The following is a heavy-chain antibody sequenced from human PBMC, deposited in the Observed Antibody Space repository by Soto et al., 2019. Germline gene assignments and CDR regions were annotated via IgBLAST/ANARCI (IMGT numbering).Heavy chain of an antibody. CDR3: ARGAARRFNWFDP. D-gene: IGHD6-6*01. CDR1: SGSVSNSSYY. CDR2: IYYSGST. J-gene: IGHJ5*02. Sequence: SETLSLTCTVSSGSVSNSSYYWSWLRQPPGKGLEWIGYIYYSGSTNYNPSLKSRVTVSVDTSKNQFSLKLTSVTAVDTAVYYCARGAARRFNWFDPWGQGTLVTVSS. V-gene: IGHV4-61*01.